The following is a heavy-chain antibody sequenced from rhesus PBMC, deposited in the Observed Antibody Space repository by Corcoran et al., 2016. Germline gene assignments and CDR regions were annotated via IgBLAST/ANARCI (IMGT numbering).Heavy chain of an antibody. Sequence: QVQLQESGPGLVKPLETLSLTCAVSGASISSSWWTWIGQPPGKGLEWIGEINGNNGSPYYKSSLKSRVTISKDASKNQFSLTVKSVTTADTALYYDAYGSIPYGWDSWGQGVVVTVSS. CDR1: GASISSSW. CDR2: INGNNGSP. V-gene: IGHV4-80*01. J-gene: IGHJ6*01. D-gene: IGHD4-29*01. CDR3: AYGSIPYGWDS.